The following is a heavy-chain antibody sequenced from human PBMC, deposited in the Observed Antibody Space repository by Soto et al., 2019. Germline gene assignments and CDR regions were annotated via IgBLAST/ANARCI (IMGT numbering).Heavy chain of an antibody. CDR3: ARELGYCSGGNCYMDGAFDF. D-gene: IGHD2-15*01. V-gene: IGHV3-23*01. CDR2: ISGSGDST. J-gene: IGHJ3*01. CDR1: GSPFSSYA. Sequence: PGGSLSLSCAASGSPFSSYAMSWVRQAPGKGLEWVSVISGSGDSTYYADSVKGRFTISRDNSKNTLYVQMNSLRAEDTAEYYCARELGYCSGGNCYMDGAFDFWGQGTMVTVSS.